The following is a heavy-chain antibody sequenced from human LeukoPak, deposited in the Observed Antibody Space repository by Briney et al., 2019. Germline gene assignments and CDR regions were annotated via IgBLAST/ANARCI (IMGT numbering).Heavy chain of an antibody. CDR2: ISSSSSYI. Sequence: PGGSLRLSCAASGFTFSSYSMNWVRQAPGKGLEWVSSISSSSSYIYYADSVKGRFTISRDNAKNSLYLQMNSLRAEDTALYYCAKDIAAAAALDYFDYWGQGTLVTVS. D-gene: IGHD6-13*01. J-gene: IGHJ4*02. CDR3: AKDIAAAAALDYFDY. V-gene: IGHV3-21*04. CDR1: GFTFSSYS.